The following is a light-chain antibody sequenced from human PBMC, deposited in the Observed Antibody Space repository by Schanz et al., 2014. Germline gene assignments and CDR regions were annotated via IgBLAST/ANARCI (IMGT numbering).Light chain of an antibody. V-gene: IGKV3D-15*01. CDR3: QQYSSSPFT. CDR2: DAS. CDR1: QSVSSN. Sequence: EIVMTQSPATLSVSPGERATLSCRASQSVSSNLAWYQQKPGQAPRLLIYDASTRATGIPDRFSGSGSGTDFTLTISRLEPEDFAVYYCQQYSSSPFTFGPGTKVDIK. J-gene: IGKJ3*01.